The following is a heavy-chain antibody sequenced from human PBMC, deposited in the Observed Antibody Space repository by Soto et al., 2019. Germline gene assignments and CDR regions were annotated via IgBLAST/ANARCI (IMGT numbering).Heavy chain of an antibody. D-gene: IGHD1-1*01. Sequence: EVQLLESGGGLVQPGGSLRLSCAASGFIINRDALSWVRQAPGKGLEWVAAINDRGDTTHYADSVKGRFTISRDTSKNTLYLQMNTLRAEDTAVYYCAKDKPGTTSFDYWGRGTLVTVSS. V-gene: IGHV3-23*01. CDR2: INDRGDTT. CDR3: AKDKPGTTSFDY. J-gene: IGHJ4*02. CDR1: GFIINRDA.